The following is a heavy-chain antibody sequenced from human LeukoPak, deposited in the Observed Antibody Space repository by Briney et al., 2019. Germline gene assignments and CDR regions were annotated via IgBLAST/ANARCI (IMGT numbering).Heavy chain of an antibody. Sequence: GGSLRLSCAASGFTFSSYAMSWVRQAPGKGLEWVSAISGSGGSTYYADSVKGRFTISRDNSKNTLYLQMNSLRAEDTAVYYCAKFLGKSWGNQNGFDIWGQGTMVTVSS. CDR2: ISGSGGST. V-gene: IGHV3-23*01. CDR1: GFTFSSYA. D-gene: IGHD3-3*01. J-gene: IGHJ3*02. CDR3: AKFLGKSWGNQNGFDI.